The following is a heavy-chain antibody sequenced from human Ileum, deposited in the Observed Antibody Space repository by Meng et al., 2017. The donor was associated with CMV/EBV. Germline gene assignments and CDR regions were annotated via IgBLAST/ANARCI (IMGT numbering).Heavy chain of an antibody. CDR3: ARDRAMATRYYYYYVMDV. D-gene: IGHD5-24*01. CDR2: ISYDGSNK. Sequence: GESLKISCAASGFTFSSYAMHWVRQAPGKGLEWVAVISYDGSNKYYADSVKGRFTISRDNSKNTLYLQMNSLRAEDTAVYYCARDRAMATRYYYYYVMDVWGQGTTVTVSS. CDR1: GFTFSSYA. V-gene: IGHV3-30*04. J-gene: IGHJ6*02.